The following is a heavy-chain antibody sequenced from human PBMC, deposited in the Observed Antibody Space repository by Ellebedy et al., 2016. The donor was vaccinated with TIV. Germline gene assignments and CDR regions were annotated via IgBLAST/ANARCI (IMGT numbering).Heavy chain of an antibody. D-gene: IGHD4-17*01. CDR1: GLTFSDCA. Sequence: GESLKISCAVSGLTFSDCAMQWVRQAPGQGLEGVAVISYDGGKKEYADYVKGRFTISRDNSQNTLYLQVDSLRAEDTTVYYCARDLYIGEYDVFNYWGQGTLVTVSS. CDR3: ARDLYIGEYDVFNY. CDR2: ISYDGGKK. V-gene: IGHV3-30-3*01. J-gene: IGHJ4*02.